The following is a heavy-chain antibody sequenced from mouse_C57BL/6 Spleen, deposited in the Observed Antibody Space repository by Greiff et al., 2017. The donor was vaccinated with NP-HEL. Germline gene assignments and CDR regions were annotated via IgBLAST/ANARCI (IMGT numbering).Heavy chain of an antibody. J-gene: IGHJ2*01. V-gene: IGHV3-6*01. CDR1: GYSITSGYY. CDR3: AREGITTVPFDY. D-gene: IGHD1-1*01. CDR2: ISYDGSN. Sequence: EVKLEESGPGLVKPSQSLSLTCSVTGYSITSGYYWNWIRQFPGNKLEWMGYISYDGSNNYNPSLKNRISITRDTSKNQFFLKLNSVTTEDTATYYCAREGITTVPFDYWGQGTTLTVSS.